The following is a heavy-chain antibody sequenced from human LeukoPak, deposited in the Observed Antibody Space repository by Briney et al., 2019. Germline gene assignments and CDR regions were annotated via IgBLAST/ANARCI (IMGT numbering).Heavy chain of an antibody. D-gene: IGHD4-17*01. V-gene: IGHV3-74*01. J-gene: IGHJ4*02. CDR1: GFTFSSHL. CDR3: ANEIRPNDY. Sequence: GGSLRLSCVASGFTFSSHLMHWVRQAPGKGLVWVSRISSDGTYTNYADSVRGRFTISRDNAKNALYLQMNSLRAEDTAVYYCANEIRPNDYWGQGTQVTVSS. CDR2: ISSDGTYT.